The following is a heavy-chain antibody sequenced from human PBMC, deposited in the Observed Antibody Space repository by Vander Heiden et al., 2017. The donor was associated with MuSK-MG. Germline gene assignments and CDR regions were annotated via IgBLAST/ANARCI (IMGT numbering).Heavy chain of an antibody. D-gene: IGHD2-15*01. V-gene: IGHV3-30-3*01. J-gene: IGHJ6*03. CDR3: ARALCNRARGGYCPYMDV. CDR1: GFTFSSYA. CDR2: ISYDGSNK. Sequence: QVQLVESGGGVVQPGRSLRLSCAASGFTFSSYAMHWVRQAPGKGLEWVAVISYDGSNKYYADSVKGRVTISRDNSKNTLYLQMNSLRAEETAVYYCARALCNRARGGYCPYMDVWGKGTTVTVSS.